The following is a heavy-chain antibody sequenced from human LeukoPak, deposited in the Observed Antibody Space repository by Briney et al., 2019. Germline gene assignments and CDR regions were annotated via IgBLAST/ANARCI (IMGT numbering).Heavy chain of an antibody. Sequence: GTSVKVSCKASGFTFTSSSIQWVRQARGQRIEWIGWIVGGSTDTYYAQKFQERVTITRDMSTSTAYLELSSLRSEDTAVYYCAADPDTTMAFDYWGQGILVTVSS. D-gene: IGHD5-18*01. J-gene: IGHJ4*02. CDR1: GFTFTSSS. CDR3: AADPDTTMAFDY. CDR2: IVGGSTDT. V-gene: IGHV1-58*02.